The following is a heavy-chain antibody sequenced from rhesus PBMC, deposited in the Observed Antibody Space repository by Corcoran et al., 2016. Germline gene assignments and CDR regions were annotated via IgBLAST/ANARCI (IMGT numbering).Heavy chain of an antibody. J-gene: IGHJ6*01. CDR1: GFTFSDYY. V-gene: IGHV3-116*02. CDR2: IRNTAKGGTT. CDR3: ANFRPGYGLDS. Sequence: EVRLVESGGGLVQPGGSLRLSCAASGFTFSDYYMTWVRQAPGEGPEWVSFIRNTAKGGTTENAPYVKGRFTISRDDSKSIASLQMNSLKTEDTAVYYCANFRPGYGLDSWGQGVVVTVSS.